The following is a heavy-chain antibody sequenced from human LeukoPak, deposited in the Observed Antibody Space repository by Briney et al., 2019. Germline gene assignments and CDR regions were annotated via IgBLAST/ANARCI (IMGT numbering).Heavy chain of an antibody. CDR1: GYTFTSYG. CDR2: ISAYNGNT. J-gene: IGHJ4*02. D-gene: IGHD4-17*01. Sequence: ASVEVSCKASGYTFTSYGISWVRQAPGQGLEWMGWISAYNGNTNYAQKLQGRVTMTTDTSTTTAYMELRSLRPDDTAVYYCARVKGYGDYVFYWGQGTLVTVSS. CDR3: ARVKGYGDYVFY. V-gene: IGHV1-18*01.